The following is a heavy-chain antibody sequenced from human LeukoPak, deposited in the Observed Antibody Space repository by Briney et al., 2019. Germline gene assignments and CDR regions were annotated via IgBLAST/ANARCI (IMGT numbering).Heavy chain of an antibody. J-gene: IGHJ3*02. V-gene: IGHV3-66*01. Sequence: GGSLRLSCAASGFTVSSIYMSWVRQAPGKGLEWVSVIYSGGSTYYADSVKGRFTISRDNSKNTLYLQMNSLRAEDTAVYYCARDRKQLVNDAFDIWGQGTMVTVSS. D-gene: IGHD6-6*01. CDR3: ARDRKQLVNDAFDI. CDR2: IYSGGST. CDR1: GFTVSSIY.